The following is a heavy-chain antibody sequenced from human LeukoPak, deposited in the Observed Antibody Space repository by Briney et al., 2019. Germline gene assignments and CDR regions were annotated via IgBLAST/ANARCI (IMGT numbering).Heavy chain of an antibody. J-gene: IGHJ4*02. Sequence: GGSLRLSCAASGFTFSSYAMHWVRQAPGKGLEWVAVISYDGSNKYYADSVKGRFTISRDNSKNTLYLQMNSLRAEDTAVYYCARDLRGSGYCHLDYWGQGTLVTVSS. CDR3: ARDLRGSGYCHLDY. CDR1: GFTFSSYA. CDR2: ISYDGSNK. D-gene: IGHD3-22*01. V-gene: IGHV3-30-3*01.